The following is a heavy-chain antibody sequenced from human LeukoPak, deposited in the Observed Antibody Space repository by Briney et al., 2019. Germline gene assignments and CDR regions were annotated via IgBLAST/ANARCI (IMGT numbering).Heavy chain of an antibody. CDR3: AKDRSPGGILRDAFDI. V-gene: IGHV3-7*03. CDR1: GFTFSSYW. Sequence: GGSLRLSCAASGFTFSSYWMSWVRQAPGKGLEWVANIKQDGSEKYYVDSVKGRFTISRDNAKNSLYLQMNSLRAEDTALYYCAKDRSPGGILRDAFDIWGQGTMVTVSS. CDR2: IKQDGSEK. J-gene: IGHJ3*02. D-gene: IGHD2-15*01.